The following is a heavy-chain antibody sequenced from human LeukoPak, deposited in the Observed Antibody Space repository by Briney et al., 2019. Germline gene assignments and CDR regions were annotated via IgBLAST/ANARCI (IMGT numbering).Heavy chain of an antibody. Sequence: GRSPRLSCAASGFTCSSYGMHWVRQAPGKGLEWVAVIWYDGSNKYYAESVKGRFTISRDNSMNTLYLQMNSLRAEDTAVYYCARDPTAIVVVPDYFDYWGQGTLVTVSS. V-gene: IGHV3-33*01. D-gene: IGHD2-2*01. CDR2: IWYDGSNK. CDR3: ARDPTAIVVVPDYFDY. CDR1: GFTCSSYG. J-gene: IGHJ4*02.